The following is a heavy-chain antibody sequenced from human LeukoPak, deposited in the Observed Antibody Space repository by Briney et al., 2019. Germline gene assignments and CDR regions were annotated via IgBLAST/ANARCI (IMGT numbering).Heavy chain of an antibody. V-gene: IGHV1-8*02. D-gene: IGHD5-12*01. CDR3: ARGYSGFNWFDP. CDR2: INPNSGNT. CDR1: GYTFTGYY. Sequence: ASVKVSCKASGYTFTGYYMHWVRQAPGQGLEWMGWINPNSGNTGYAQKFQGRVTMTRNTSISTAYMELSSLRSEDTAVYYCARGYSGFNWFDPWGQGTLVTVSS. J-gene: IGHJ5*02.